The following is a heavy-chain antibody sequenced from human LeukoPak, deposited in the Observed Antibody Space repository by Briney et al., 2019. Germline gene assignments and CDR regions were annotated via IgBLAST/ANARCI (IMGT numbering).Heavy chain of an antibody. Sequence: GGSLRLSCAASGFTFSSYGMHWVRQAPGQGLDWVAFIRHDGNNKYYAASVKGRFPISRDNSENTLYLQMNSLRVEDTAVYFCAKGREKYCTSTSCYHDYWGQGTLVTVSS. V-gene: IGHV3-30*02. CDR1: GFTFSSYG. CDR2: IRHDGNNK. D-gene: IGHD2-2*01. J-gene: IGHJ4*02. CDR3: AKGREKYCTSTSCYHDY.